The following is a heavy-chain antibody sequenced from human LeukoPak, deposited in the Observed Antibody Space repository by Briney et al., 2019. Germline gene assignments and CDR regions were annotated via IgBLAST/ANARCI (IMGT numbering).Heavy chain of an antibody. D-gene: IGHD3-10*01. Sequence: GGSLRLSCAASGFTFSSYAMHWVRQAPGKGLEWVAVISYDGSNKYYADSVKGRFTISRGNSKNTLYLQMNSLRAEDTAVYYCARDGYYYAEEFDPWGQGTLVTVSS. CDR1: GFTFSSYA. CDR2: ISYDGSNK. J-gene: IGHJ5*02. V-gene: IGHV3-30*04. CDR3: ARDGYYYAEEFDP.